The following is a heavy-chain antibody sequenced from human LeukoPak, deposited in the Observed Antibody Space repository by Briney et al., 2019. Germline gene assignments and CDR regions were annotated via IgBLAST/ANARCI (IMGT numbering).Heavy chain of an antibody. V-gene: IGHV4-59*12. D-gene: IGHD1-26*01. CDR2: IYYSGST. CDR1: GGSISSYY. J-gene: IGHJ4*02. CDR3: GRATMGVDY. Sequence: SETLSLTCTVSGGSISSYYWSWIRQPPGKGLEWIGYIYYSGSTNYNPSLKSRVTISVDTSKNQFSLKLSSVTAADTAVYYCGRATMGVDYWGQGTLVTVSS.